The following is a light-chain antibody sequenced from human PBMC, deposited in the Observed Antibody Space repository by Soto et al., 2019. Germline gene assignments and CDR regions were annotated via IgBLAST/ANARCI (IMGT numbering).Light chain of an antibody. CDR1: QSVSSN. CDR3: QQYNNWPQT. J-gene: IGKJ1*01. CDR2: GAS. Sequence: EIVMTQSPATLSVSPGERATLSCRASQSVSSNLAWYQQKPGQAPRLLIHGASTRAAGTPARIGGSGSGTECTLTISSLQSEDFEVYYCQQYNNWPQTFGQGTKVEIK. V-gene: IGKV3-15*01.